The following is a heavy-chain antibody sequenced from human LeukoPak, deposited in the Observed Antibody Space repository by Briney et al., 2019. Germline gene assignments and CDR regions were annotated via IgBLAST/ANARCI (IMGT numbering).Heavy chain of an antibody. V-gene: IGHV1-2*02. CDR2: INPNSGGT. Sequence: ASVKVSCKASGYTSTGYYMHWVRQAPGQGLEWMGWINPNSGGTNYAQKFQGRVTMTRDTSISTAYMELSRLRSDDTAVYYCASVSGYDRDDFDYWGQGTLVTVSS. CDR3: ASVSGYDRDDFDY. CDR1: GYTSTGYY. J-gene: IGHJ4*02. D-gene: IGHD5-12*01.